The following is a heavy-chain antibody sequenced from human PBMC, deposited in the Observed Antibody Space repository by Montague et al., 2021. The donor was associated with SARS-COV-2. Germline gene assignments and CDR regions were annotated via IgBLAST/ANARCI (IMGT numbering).Heavy chain of an antibody. V-gene: IGHV4-34*01. Sequence: SETLSLTCAVYGGSFSGYYWSWIRQPQGKGLEWIGEINHSGSTNYNPSLKSRVTISVDTSKNQFPLKLSIVTAADTAVYYCARVRYYGSGTSLGMDAWGQGTTVAVSS. CDR3: ARVRYYGSGTSLGMDA. D-gene: IGHD3-10*01. CDR2: INHSGST. J-gene: IGHJ6*02. CDR1: GGSFSGYY.